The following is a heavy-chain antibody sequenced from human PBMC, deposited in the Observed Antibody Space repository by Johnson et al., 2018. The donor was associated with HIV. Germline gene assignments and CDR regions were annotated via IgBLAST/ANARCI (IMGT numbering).Heavy chain of an antibody. D-gene: IGHD6-19*01. J-gene: IGHJ3*02. CDR1: GFSFSSYG. V-gene: IGHV3-33*01. Sequence: QVQLVESGGGVVQPGRSLRLSCAASGFSFSSYGMHWVRQAPGKGLEWVANIWYDGSNKYYADSVKGRFTISRDNSKNTLYLQMNSLRAEDTAVYYCARVHPAVAGNDAFDIWGQGTMVTVSS. CDR3: ARVHPAVAGNDAFDI. CDR2: IWYDGSNK.